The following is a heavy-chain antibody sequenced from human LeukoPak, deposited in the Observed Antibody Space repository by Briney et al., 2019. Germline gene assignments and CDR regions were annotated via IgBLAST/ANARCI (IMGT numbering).Heavy chain of an antibody. D-gene: IGHD3-10*01. Sequence: GGSLRLSCEASGFTFSSYSMNWVRQAPGKGLEWVSAISSSNDYIFYADSVKGRFTISRDNAKNSLYLQMHSLRAEDTAVYYCARYGVSRSRSYIDYWGQGTLVTVSS. J-gene: IGHJ4*02. CDR2: ISSSNDYI. V-gene: IGHV3-21*01. CDR3: ARYGVSRSRSYIDY. CDR1: GFTFSSYS.